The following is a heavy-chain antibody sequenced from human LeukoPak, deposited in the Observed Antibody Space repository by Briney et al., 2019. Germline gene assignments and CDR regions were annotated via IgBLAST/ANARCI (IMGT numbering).Heavy chain of an antibody. CDR1: GFTFSSYS. D-gene: IGHD6-19*01. V-gene: IGHV3-21*01. J-gene: IGHJ4*02. CDR3: AAHGMAVAGLYY. CDR2: ISSSSSYI. Sequence: GGSLRLSCAASGFTFSSYSMNWVRQAPGKGLEWVSSISSSSSYIYYADSVKGRFTISRDNAKNSLYLQMNSLRAEDTAVYYCAAHGMAVAGLYYWGQGTLVTVSS.